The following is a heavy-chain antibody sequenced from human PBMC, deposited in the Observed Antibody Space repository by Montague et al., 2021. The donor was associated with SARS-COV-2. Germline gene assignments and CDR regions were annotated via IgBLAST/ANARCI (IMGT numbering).Heavy chain of an antibody. D-gene: IGHD3-10*01. Sequence: SETLSLTCTVSGYSINSNYYWGWFRQPPGKGLEWIGCSYHSGTTNYHPSLKSRVTISLDTSNNHFSLKVTSVTAADTAVYYCARAPYYGPANHYRFDYWGRGTLVTVSS. V-gene: IGHV4-38-2*02. CDR3: ARAPYYGPANHYRFDY. CDR1: GYSINSNYY. J-gene: IGHJ4*02. CDR2: SYHSGTT.